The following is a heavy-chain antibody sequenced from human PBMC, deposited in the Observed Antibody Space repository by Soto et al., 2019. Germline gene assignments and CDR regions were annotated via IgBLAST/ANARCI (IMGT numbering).Heavy chain of an antibody. D-gene: IGHD1-1*01. Sequence: ASVKVSCKTPGYTFTGHYIHWVRQAPQQGPEWMGGIGPEIGATRYAEKFRGRVTMTMDTSITTVYMDLSTLRPEDTAVYYCGRVPTGEIVNFYWGQVPQVTVSS. CDR3: GRVPTGEIVNFY. CDR1: GYTFTGHY. V-gene: IGHV1-2*02. J-gene: IGHJ4*02. CDR2: IGPEIGAT.